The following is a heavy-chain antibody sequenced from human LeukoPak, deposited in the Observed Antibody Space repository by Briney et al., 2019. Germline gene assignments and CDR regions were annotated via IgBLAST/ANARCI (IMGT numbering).Heavy chain of an antibody. V-gene: IGHV3-11*06. CDR3: ARTARLLDY. Sequence: GGSLRLSWEASGFTFSDYYMNWIRQAPGRGLEWVSYISGQSTDTNYADSVKGRFTISRDNAKNSLYLQMDSLRAEDTAVYYCARTARLLDYWGQGTLVTVSS. J-gene: IGHJ4*02. D-gene: IGHD5-12*01. CDR1: GFTFSDYY. CDR2: ISGQSTDT.